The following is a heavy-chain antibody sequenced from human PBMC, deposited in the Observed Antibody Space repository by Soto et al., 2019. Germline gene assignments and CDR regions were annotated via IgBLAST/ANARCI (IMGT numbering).Heavy chain of an antibody. V-gene: IGHV1-18*01. CDR2: ISAYNGNT. Sequence: ASVKVSCKASGYTFTSYGISWVRQAPGQGLEWMGWISAYNGNTNYAQKLQGRVTMTTDTSTSTAYMELRSLRSDDTAVYYCASLPDFYGSGSSSQADYWGQGTLVTVSS. CDR1: GYTFTSYG. D-gene: IGHD3-10*01. CDR3: ASLPDFYGSGSSSQADY. J-gene: IGHJ4*02.